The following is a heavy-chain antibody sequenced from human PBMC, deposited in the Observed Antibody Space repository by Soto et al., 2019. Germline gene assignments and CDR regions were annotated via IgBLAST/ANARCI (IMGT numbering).Heavy chain of an antibody. CDR1: GGSISSSSYY. J-gene: IGHJ4*02. D-gene: IGHD3-22*01. V-gene: IGHV4-39*01. Sequence: QLQLQESGPGLVKPSETLSLTCTVSGGSISSSSYYWGWIRQPPGKGLEWIGSIYYSGSTYYNPSLNSRXXNXVXXSKNQCSLKLSSVTAADTAVYYCARHDSSGYYYAYWGQGTLVTVSS. CDR3: ARHDSSGYYYAY. CDR2: IYYSGST.